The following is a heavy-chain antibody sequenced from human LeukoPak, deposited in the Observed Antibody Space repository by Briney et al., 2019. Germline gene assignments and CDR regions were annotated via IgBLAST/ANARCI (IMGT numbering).Heavy chain of an antibody. V-gene: IGHV1-69*13. CDR1: GGTFSSYA. J-gene: IGHJ4*02. D-gene: IGHD6-13*01. CDR2: IIPIFGTA. Sequence: SVKVSCKASGGTFSSYAISWVRQAPGQGLEWMGGIIPIFGTANYAQKFQGRVTITADESTSTAYMELSSLRSEDTAVYYSARPYSGSPSIAAAGTGFDYWGQGTLVTVSS. CDR3: ARPYSGSPSIAAAGTGFDY.